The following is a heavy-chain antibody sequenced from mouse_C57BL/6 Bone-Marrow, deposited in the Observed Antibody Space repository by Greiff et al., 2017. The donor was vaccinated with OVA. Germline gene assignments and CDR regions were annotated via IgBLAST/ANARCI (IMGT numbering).Heavy chain of an antibody. Sequence: VKLVESGAELVRPGTSVKMSCKASGYTFTNYWIGWAKQRPGHGLEWIGDIYPGGGYTNYNEKFKGKATLTADKSSSTAYMQFSSLTSEDSAIYYGARRGWLPHFDYWGQGTTLTVSS. CDR1: GYTFTNYW. D-gene: IGHD2-3*01. J-gene: IGHJ2*01. V-gene: IGHV1-63*01. CDR3: ARRGWLPHFDY. CDR2: IYPGGGYT.